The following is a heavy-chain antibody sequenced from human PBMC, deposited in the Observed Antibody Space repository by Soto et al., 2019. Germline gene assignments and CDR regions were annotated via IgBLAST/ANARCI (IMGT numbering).Heavy chain of an antibody. CDR1: GYSISSGYY. CDR3: AGEISAAENNWFDP. Sequence: PSETLSLTCAVSGYSISSGYYWGWIRQPPGKGLEWIGSIYHSGSTYYNPSLKSRVTISVDTSKNQFSLKLSSVTAADTAVYYCAGEISAAENNWFDPWGQGTLVTVSS. CDR2: IYHSGST. D-gene: IGHD6-13*01. J-gene: IGHJ5*02. V-gene: IGHV4-38-2*02.